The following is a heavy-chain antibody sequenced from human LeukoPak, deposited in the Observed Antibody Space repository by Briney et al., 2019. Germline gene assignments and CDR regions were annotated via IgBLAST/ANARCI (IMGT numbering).Heavy chain of an antibody. J-gene: IGHJ5*02. D-gene: IGHD3/OR15-3a*01. Sequence: ASVKVSCKASGYIFTDYYMHWVRQAPGQELGWMGRINPNSGGTTYAQKFQGRVTMTRDTSTSTVYMELTSLRSEDTAVFYCARGGLPARSWFDPWGQGTLVTVSS. CDR2: INPNSGGT. CDR3: ARGGLPARSWFDP. V-gene: IGHV1/OR15-1*04. CDR1: GYIFTDYY.